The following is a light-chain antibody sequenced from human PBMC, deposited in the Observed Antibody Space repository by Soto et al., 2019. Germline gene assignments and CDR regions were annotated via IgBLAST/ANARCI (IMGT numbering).Light chain of an antibody. CDR2: DAS. V-gene: IGKV1-13*02. Sequence: AIPLTQSPYSLSASVGDIVTITRSASQSINSALAWYQQKPGKAPNLLIYDASSLESGVPSRFSGSGSGTDFTLTISGLQPEDFATYYCQQFNTDLFTFGPGNKVDDK. CDR1: QSINSA. J-gene: IGKJ3*01. CDR3: QQFNTDLFT.